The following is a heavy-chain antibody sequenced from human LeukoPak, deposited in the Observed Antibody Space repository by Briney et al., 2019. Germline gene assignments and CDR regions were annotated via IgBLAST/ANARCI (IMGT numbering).Heavy chain of an antibody. CDR1: GLTFSSYS. Sequence: QAGGSLRLSCAASGLTFSSYSMHWVRQGPGKGLVWVSRINSDGSSMTYAASVKGRFTVSRDNAKNTLYLQMNSLRAEDTAVYYCTKDAPGGIDHWGQGTLVTVSS. D-gene: IGHD3-16*01. CDR3: TKDAPGGIDH. CDR2: INSDGSSM. J-gene: IGHJ4*02. V-gene: IGHV3-74*01.